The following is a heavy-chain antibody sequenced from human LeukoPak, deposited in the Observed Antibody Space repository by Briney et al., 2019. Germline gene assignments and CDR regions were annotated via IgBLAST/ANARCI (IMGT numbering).Heavy chain of an antibody. D-gene: IGHD3-10*01. Sequence: ASVKVSCKASGYTFTSYDIHWVRQASGQGLEWMGWMNTNSDNTGYAQKFQGRVTMTRDTTISTVYMEMSSLRSEDTAVYYCTRGGKDVVRGVIGGDRLRRTGYHFEYWGQGTLVTVSS. CDR3: TRGGKDVVRGVIGGDRLRRTGYHFEY. J-gene: IGHJ4*02. V-gene: IGHV1-8*01. CDR2: MNTNSDNT. CDR1: GYTFTSYD.